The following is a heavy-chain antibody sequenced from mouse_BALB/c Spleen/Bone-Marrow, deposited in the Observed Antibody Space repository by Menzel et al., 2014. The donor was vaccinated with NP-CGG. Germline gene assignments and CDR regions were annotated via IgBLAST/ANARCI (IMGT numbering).Heavy chain of an antibody. Sequence: QVQLQQSAAELARPGASVKMSCKASGYTCTSYTMHWVKQRPGQGLEWIGYINPSSGYTEYNQKFKDKTTLTADKSSSTAYMQLSSLTSEDSAVYYCARNHWYFDVWGAGTTVTVSS. CDR2: INPSSGYT. CDR3: ARNHWYFDV. J-gene: IGHJ1*01. CDR1: GYTCTSYT. V-gene: IGHV1-4*02. D-gene: IGHD2-1*01.